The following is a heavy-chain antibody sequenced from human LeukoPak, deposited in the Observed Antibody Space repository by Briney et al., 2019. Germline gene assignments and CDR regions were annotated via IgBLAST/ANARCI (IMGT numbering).Heavy chain of an antibody. D-gene: IGHD1-7*01. CDR2: INPSGGST. J-gene: IGHJ3*02. Sequence: GASVKVSCKASGYTFTSYYMHWVRQAPGQGLEWMGIINPSGGSTSYAQKFQGRVTMTRDMSTSTVYMELSSLRSEDTVVYYCARDRPNWNFAFDIWGQGTMVTVSS. CDR1: GYTFTSYY. V-gene: IGHV1-46*01. CDR3: ARDRPNWNFAFDI.